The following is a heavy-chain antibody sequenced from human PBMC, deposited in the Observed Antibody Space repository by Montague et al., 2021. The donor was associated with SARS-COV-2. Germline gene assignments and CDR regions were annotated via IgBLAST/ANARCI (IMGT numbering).Heavy chain of an antibody. D-gene: IGHD6-19*01. Sequence: SETLSLTCAVYGGSFSGYYWSWIRQPPGKGLEWIGEINHSGSTNYNPSLKSRVTISVDTSKNQFSLKLSSVTAADTAVYYCARGSRQWLVRPPHYYYFDYWGQGTVVTV. CDR1: GGSFSGYY. CDR2: INHSGST. CDR3: ARGSRQWLVRPPHYYYFDY. V-gene: IGHV4-34*01. J-gene: IGHJ4*02.